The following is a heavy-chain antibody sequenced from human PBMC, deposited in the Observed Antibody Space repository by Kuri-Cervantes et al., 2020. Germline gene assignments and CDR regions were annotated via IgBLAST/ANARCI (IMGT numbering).Heavy chain of an antibody. D-gene: IGHD6-13*01. Sequence: LRLSCTVSGDSISSGVYYWSWIRQPAGKGLEWIGRIYTSGSTNYNPSLKSRVTMSVDTSKNQFSLKLSSVTAADTAVYYCARDLWYSSRAQHAFDIWGQGTMVTVSS. V-gene: IGHV4-61*02. CDR2: IYTSGST. CDR3: ARDLWYSSRAQHAFDI. J-gene: IGHJ3*02. CDR1: GDSISSGVYY.